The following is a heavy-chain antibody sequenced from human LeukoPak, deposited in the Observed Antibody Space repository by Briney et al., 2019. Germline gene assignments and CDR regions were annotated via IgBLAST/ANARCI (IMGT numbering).Heavy chain of an antibody. J-gene: IGHJ4*02. CDR1: GGSISSSSYY. V-gene: IGHV4-39*07. D-gene: IGHD2-8*01. CDR3: ARESIVLMVYATPAFDY. Sequence: SETLSLTCTVSGGSISSSSYYWGWTRQPPGKGLEWIGSIYYSGSTYYNPSLKSRVTISVDTSKNQFSLKLSSVTAADTAVYYCARESIVLMVYATPAFDYWGQGTLVTVSS. CDR2: IYYSGST.